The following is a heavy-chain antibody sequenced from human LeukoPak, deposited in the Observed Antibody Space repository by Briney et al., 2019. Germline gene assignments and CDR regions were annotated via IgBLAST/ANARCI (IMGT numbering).Heavy chain of an antibody. Sequence: PGGSPRLSCAVSGVALCTIYMSRVPQSPGQGLEGVSVIYSGGNTNYADSVKARFTISRDNSKNTLSLHMNSLSVEDPDVLYCARDRSVTSLHAGFDYWGQGTLVTVSS. V-gene: IGHV3-53*01. D-gene: IGHD4-11*01. CDR2: IYSGGNT. CDR3: ARDRSVTSLHAGFDY. J-gene: IGHJ4*02. CDR1: GVALCTIY.